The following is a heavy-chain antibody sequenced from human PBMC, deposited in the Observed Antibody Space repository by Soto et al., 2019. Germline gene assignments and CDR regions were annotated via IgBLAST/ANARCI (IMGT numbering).Heavy chain of an antibody. CDR3: AGATTFYYYMDI. J-gene: IGHJ6*03. CDR2: IVVGSDNT. CDR1: GFTFSSSV. V-gene: IGHV1-58*02. Sequence: QMPLVQSGPEVKKPGTSVKVSCKASGFTFSSSVMQWVRQARGQRLEWIGWIVVGSDNTNYAQKFQERVTITRDMSTSTAYMELSSLRSEDTAVYYCAGATTFYYYMDIWGKGTTVTVSS. D-gene: IGHD1-1*01.